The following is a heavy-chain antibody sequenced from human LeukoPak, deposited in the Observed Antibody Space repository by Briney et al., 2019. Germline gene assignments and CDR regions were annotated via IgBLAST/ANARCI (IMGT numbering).Heavy chain of an antibody. CDR2: ISSSSSYI. Sequence: GGSLRLSCAASGFTFSSYSMNWVRQAPGKGLEWVSSISSSSSYIYYADSVKGRFTISRDNAKNSLYLQMNSLRAEDTAVYYCAREYSGYEPYFDYWGQGTLVTVSS. D-gene: IGHD5-12*01. V-gene: IGHV3-21*01. CDR1: GFTFSSYS. CDR3: AREYSGYEPYFDY. J-gene: IGHJ4*02.